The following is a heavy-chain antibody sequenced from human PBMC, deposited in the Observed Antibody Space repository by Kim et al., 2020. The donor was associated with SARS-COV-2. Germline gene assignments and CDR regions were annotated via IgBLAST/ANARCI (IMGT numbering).Heavy chain of an antibody. J-gene: IGHJ4*02. CDR2: T. Sequence: THDAVSGKGRFTISRDNSKNTVYLQMNSLRAEDTDIYYCSTRIHAHVDYWGQGTLVTVSS. V-gene: IGHV3-23*01. CDR3: STRIHAHVDY. D-gene: IGHD5-18*01.